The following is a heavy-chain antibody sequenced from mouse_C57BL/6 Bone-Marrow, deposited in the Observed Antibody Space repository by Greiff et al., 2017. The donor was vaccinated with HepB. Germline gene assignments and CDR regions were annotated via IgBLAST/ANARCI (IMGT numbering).Heavy chain of an antibody. CDR2: IYPRDGST. Sequence: VMLVESGPELVKPGASVKLSCKASGYTFTSYDINWVKQRPGQGLEWIGWIYPRDGSTKYNEKFKGKATLTVDTSSSTAYMELHSLTSEDSAVYFCARGGYGSPFDYWGQGTTLTVSS. CDR1: GYTFTSYD. J-gene: IGHJ2*01. D-gene: IGHD1-1*01. CDR3: ARGGYGSPFDY. V-gene: IGHV1-85*01.